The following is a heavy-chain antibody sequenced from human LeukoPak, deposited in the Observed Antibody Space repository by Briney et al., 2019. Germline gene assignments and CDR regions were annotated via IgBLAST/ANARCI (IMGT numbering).Heavy chain of an antibody. V-gene: IGHV3-21*01. J-gene: IGHJ4*02. CDR3: ARHVSVVTAPVPY. Sequence: GGSLRLSCAASGFTFSSYSMNWVRQAPGKGLEWVSSISSSSSYIYYADSVKGRFTISRDNAKNSLYLQMNSLRAEDTAVYYCARHVSVVTAPVPYWGQGTLVTVSS. CDR1: GFTFSSYS. D-gene: IGHD2-21*02. CDR2: ISSSSSYI.